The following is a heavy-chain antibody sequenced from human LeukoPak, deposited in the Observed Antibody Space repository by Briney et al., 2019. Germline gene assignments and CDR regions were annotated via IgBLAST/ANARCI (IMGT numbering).Heavy chain of an antibody. V-gene: IGHV3-74*01. CDR2: INSDGSST. D-gene: IGHD2-21*01. Sequence: PGGSLRLSCAASGFTFSSYWMHWVRQAPGKGLVWVSRINSDGSSTSYADSVKGRFTISRDNAKNTLYLQMNSLRAEDTAVYYCARGPLWAWQQTRRPPFDYWGQGTLVTVSS. CDR3: ARGPLWAWQQTRRPPFDY. J-gene: IGHJ4*02. CDR1: GFTFSSYW.